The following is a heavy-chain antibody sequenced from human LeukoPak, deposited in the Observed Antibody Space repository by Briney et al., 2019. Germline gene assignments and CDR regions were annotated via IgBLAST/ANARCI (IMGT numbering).Heavy chain of an antibody. CDR3: GGWGLYSGSWPFDY. CDR1: DYSISSGYY. J-gene: IGHJ4*02. D-gene: IGHD6-13*01. Sequence: SETLSLTCTVSDYSISSGYYWGWIRQPPGKGLEWIGSIYHSGSTYYNPSLKGRVTISVDTSKNQFSLKLSSVTAADTAVYYCGGWGLYSGSWPFDYWGQGTLATVSS. V-gene: IGHV4-38-2*02. CDR2: IYHSGST.